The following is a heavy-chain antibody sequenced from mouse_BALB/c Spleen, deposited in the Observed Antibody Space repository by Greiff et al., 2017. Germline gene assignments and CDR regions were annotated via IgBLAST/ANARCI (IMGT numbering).Heavy chain of an antibody. V-gene: IGHV1-69*02. CDR2: IDPSDSYT. CDR1: GYTFTSYW. D-gene: IGHD1-1*01. CDR3: ARGGFTTVVDFDY. Sequence: VQLQQPGAELVKPGASVKLSCKASGYTFTSYWMHWVQQRPGQGLEWIGEIDPSDSYTNYNQKFKGKATLTVDKSSSTAYMQLSSLTSEDSAVYYCARGGFTTVVDFDYWGQGTTLTVSS. J-gene: IGHJ2*01.